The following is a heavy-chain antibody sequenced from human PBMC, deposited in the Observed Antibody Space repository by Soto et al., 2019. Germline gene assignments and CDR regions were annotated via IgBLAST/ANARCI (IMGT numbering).Heavy chain of an antibody. CDR2: IYPGDSDT. D-gene: IGHD2-15*01. Sequence: EVQLVQSGAEVKKPGESLKISCKGSGYSFTSYWIGWVRQMPGKGLEWMGIIYPGDSDTRYSPSFQGQVTISADKSISTAYLQWSSLKASDTAMYYCARQPPLYCSGGSCYSGWFDPWGQGTLVTVSS. CDR1: GYSFTSYW. V-gene: IGHV5-51*01. CDR3: ARQPPLYCSGGSCYSGWFDP. J-gene: IGHJ5*02.